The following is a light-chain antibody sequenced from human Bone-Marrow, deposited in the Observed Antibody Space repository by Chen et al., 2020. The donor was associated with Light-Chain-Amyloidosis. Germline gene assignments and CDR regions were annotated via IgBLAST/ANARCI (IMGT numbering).Light chain of an antibody. Sequence: QSALTQPHSASGSPGQSVTISCTGTSGDVGRYNYVSCYQQNPGKALTLMIYEVTKWPSGVPARCSCSKSGNTASLTVSGLQSDDEADYYCSSYAGDNNYVVFGGGTKLTVL. CDR2: EVT. J-gene: IGLJ2*01. CDR1: SGDVGRYNY. CDR3: SSYAGDNNYVV. V-gene: IGLV2-8*01.